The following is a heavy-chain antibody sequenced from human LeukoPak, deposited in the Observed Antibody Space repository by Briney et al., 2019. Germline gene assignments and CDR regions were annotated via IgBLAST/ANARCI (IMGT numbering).Heavy chain of an antibody. D-gene: IGHD3-22*01. CDR2: ISWNSGSI. CDR3: AKVATRYYDGSGYYSHYFDY. V-gene: IGHV3-9*03. Sequence: GGSLRLSCAASGFTFDDYAMHWVRQAPGKGLEWVSGISWNSGSIGYADSVKGRFTISRDNAKNSLYLQMNSLRAEDMALYYCAKVATRYYDGSGYYSHYFDYWGQGTLVTVSS. CDR1: GFTFDDYA. J-gene: IGHJ4*02.